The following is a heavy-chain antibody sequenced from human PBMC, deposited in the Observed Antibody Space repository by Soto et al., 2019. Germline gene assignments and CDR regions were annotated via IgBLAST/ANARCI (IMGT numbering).Heavy chain of an antibody. J-gene: IGHJ6*02. CDR3: ARDKGRLQLGGNYYYAMDV. Sequence: QVQLVQSGAEVKKPGSPGPASGKLLGAPSANLPISGWRRPPGQGLEWMGGIPPIFPTQDYSQKFQGRVSITADESTSTAYRELTSLRSEDTAVYYCARDKGRLQLGGNYYYAMDVWGQGTTVTVSS. V-gene: IGHV1-69*12. D-gene: IGHD5-12*01. CDR2: IPPIFPTQ. CDR1: GAPSANLP.